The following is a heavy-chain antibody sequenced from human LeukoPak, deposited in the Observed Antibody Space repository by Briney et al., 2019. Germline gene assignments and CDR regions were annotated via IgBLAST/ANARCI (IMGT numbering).Heavy chain of an antibody. D-gene: IGHD3-9*01. J-gene: IGHJ4*02. Sequence: ASVKVSCKASGGTFSSYAISWVRQAPGQGLEWMGRIIPILGIANYAQKFQGRVTITADKSTSTAYMELSSLRSEDTAVYYCARGPNYDILTGYPKEPFDYWGQGTLVTVSS. CDR3: ARGPNYDILTGYPKEPFDY. CDR2: IIPILGIA. V-gene: IGHV1-69*04. CDR1: GGTFSSYA.